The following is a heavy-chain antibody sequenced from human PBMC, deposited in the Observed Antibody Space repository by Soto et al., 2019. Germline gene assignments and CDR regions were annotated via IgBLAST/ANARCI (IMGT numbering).Heavy chain of an antibody. J-gene: IGHJ4*02. CDR1: GYTFTSYG. D-gene: IGHD2-2*01. CDR2: ISAYNGNT. CDR3: ARDPGRYCSSTSCPFDD. Sequence: ASVKVSCKASGYTFTSYGISWVRQAPGQGLEWMGWISAYNGNTNYAQKLQGRVTMTTDTSTSTAYMELRSLRSDDTAVYYCARDPGRYCSSTSCPFDDWGQGTLVTVSS. V-gene: IGHV1-18*01.